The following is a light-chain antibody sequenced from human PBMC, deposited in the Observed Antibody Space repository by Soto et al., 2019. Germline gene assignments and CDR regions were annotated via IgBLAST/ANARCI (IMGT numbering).Light chain of an antibody. CDR2: RNN. Sequence: QAVLTQPPSVSGAPGQRVTISCTGSSSNIGAGYDVHWYQQLPGTAPKLLIYRNNNRPSGVPDRFSGSKSGTSASLAITGLQAEDEDEFYCHSYDSSLSGSVFGGGTKLTVL. J-gene: IGLJ3*02. CDR3: HSYDSSLSGSV. CDR1: SSNIGAGYD. V-gene: IGLV1-40*01.